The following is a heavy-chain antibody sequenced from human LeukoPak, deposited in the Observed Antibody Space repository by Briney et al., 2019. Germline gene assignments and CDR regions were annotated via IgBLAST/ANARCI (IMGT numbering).Heavy chain of an antibody. CDR3: ARVSTMVRGVNYYYFDY. CDR1: GFTFSSYS. J-gene: IGHJ4*02. CDR2: ISSSSSYI. D-gene: IGHD3-10*01. V-gene: IGHV3-21*01. Sequence: PGGSLRLSCAASGFTFSSYSMNWVRQAPGKGLEWVSSISSSSSYIYYADSVKGRFTISRDNAKNSLYLQMNSLRAEDTAVYYCARVSTMVRGVNYYYFDYWGQGTLVTVSS.